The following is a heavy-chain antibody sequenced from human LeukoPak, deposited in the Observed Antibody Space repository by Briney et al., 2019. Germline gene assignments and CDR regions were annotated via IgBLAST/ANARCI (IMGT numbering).Heavy chain of an antibody. V-gene: IGHV3-7*04. D-gene: IGHD2-2*01. CDR1: GFTFSRYW. CDR2: IKQDGSER. J-gene: IGHJ4*02. CDR3: ARGRGCSSLSCYPDY. Sequence: GGSLRLSCAASGFTFSRYWMSWVRQAPGKGLEWVASIKQDGSERYYVDSVKGRFTISSDNAKNSLYLQMNSLGAEDTALYYCARGRGCSSLSCYPDYWGQGTLVTVSS.